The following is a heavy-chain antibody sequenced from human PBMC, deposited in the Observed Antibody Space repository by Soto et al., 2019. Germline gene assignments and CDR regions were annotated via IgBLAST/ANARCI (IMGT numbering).Heavy chain of an antibody. Sequence: EVQLVESGGGLVQPGGSLRLSCAASGFTFSRYWMHWVRQVPGKGLVWVSRMNSDGSTTNYADSVKGRFTISRDNAKNTLYLQMNSLIAGDTAVYYCVRWGWDTAMYDCWGQGTLVTVSS. J-gene: IGHJ4*02. CDR1: GFTFSRYW. V-gene: IGHV3-74*01. CDR3: VRWGWDTAMYDC. D-gene: IGHD5-18*01. CDR2: MNSDGSTT.